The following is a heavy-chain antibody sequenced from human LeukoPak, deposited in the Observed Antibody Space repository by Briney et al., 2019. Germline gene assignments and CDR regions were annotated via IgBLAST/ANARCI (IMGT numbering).Heavy chain of an antibody. V-gene: IGHV4-59*12. CDR1: GGSIRNYY. D-gene: IGHD3-10*01. Sequence: SETLSLTCTVSGGSIRNYYWSWIRQPPGKGLEWIGYIYYSGSTNYNPSLKSRVTMSVDTSKNQFSLKLSSVTAADTAVYYCARENPKLLWFGEYYFDYWGQGTLVTVSS. CDR2: IYYSGST. CDR3: ARENPKLLWFGEYYFDY. J-gene: IGHJ4*02.